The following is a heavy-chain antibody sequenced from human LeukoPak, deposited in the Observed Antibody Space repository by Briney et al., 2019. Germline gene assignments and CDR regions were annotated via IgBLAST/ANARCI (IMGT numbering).Heavy chain of an antibody. Sequence: GGSLRLSCAASGFTFSDYYMDWVRQAPGKGLEWVGRSRNKANSYTTEYAASVKGRFTISRDDSKNSLYLQMNSLKTEGTAVYYCARGGRSYSYGMDVWGQGTTVTVSS. J-gene: IGHJ6*02. CDR3: ARGGRSYSYGMDV. V-gene: IGHV3-72*01. CDR2: SRNKANSYTT. D-gene: IGHD6-25*01. CDR1: GFTFSDYY.